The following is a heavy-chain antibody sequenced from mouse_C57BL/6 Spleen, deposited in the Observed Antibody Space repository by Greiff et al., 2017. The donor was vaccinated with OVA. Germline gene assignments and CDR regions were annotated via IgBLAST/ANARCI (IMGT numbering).Heavy chain of an antibody. Sequence: EVKLMESGGGLVKPGGSLKLSCAASGFTFSSYAMSWVRQTPEKRLEWVATISDGGSYTYYPDNVKGRFTISRDNAKNNLYLQMSHLKSEDTAMYYCARGPAHFDYWGQGTTLTVSS. V-gene: IGHV5-4*03. CDR1: GFTFSSYA. J-gene: IGHJ2*01. CDR2: ISDGGSYT. CDR3: ARGPAHFDY.